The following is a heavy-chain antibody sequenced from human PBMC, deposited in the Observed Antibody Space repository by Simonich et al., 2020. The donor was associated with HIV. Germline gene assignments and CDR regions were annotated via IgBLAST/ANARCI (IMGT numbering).Heavy chain of an antibody. CDR2: IISWGSNK. CDR1: GLNFRSYS. Sequence: EVQLVESGGGLVQAGGSLRLSCAASGLNFRSYSMKWVRKASGRRLEELSYIISWGSNKYYADSVMVRFTITRDNAKTALYLHMNNLTAEDTAVYYCARDGGGATGPIDYWGQGTLVTVSS. J-gene: IGHJ4*02. CDR3: ARDGGGATGPIDY. V-gene: IGHV3-48*01. D-gene: IGHD1-26*01.